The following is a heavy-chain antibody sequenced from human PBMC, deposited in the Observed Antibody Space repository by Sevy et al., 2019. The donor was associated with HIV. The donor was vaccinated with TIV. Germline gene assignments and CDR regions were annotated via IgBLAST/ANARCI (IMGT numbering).Heavy chain of an antibody. V-gene: IGHV3-53*01. CDR1: GFSVSNSY. CDR2: IYSGDST. Sequence: GGSLRLSCAAYGFSVSNSYMSWVRQAPGKGLQWVSVIYSGDSTYYTDSVKGRFTISRDNSKNTLYLQMNSLRAEDTAVYYCARLSVYYYDSSGYYTTGHAFDIWGQGTMVTVSS. J-gene: IGHJ3*02. CDR3: ARLSVYYYDSSGYYTTGHAFDI. D-gene: IGHD3-22*01.